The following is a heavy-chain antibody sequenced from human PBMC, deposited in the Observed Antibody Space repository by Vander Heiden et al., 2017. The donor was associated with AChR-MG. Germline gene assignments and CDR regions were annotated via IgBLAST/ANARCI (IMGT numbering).Heavy chain of an antibody. J-gene: IGHJ4*02. Sequence: QVQLVQSGAEVKKPGSSVKVSCKASGGTFSSYAISWVRKAPGQGLEWMGGIIPILGTANCAQKFQGRVTITADKSTSTAYMELSSLRSEDTAVYYCARASPSHSGSYYEFDYWGQGTLVTVSS. D-gene: IGHD1-26*01. CDR3: ARASPSHSGSYYEFDY. CDR2: IIPILGTA. V-gene: IGHV1-69*06. CDR1: GGTFSSYA.